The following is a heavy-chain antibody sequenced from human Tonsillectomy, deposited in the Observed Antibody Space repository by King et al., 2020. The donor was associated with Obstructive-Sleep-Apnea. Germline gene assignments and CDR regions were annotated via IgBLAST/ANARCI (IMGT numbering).Heavy chain of an antibody. CDR2: ISYDGSYK. V-gene: IGHV3-30*18. J-gene: IGHJ5*02. Sequence: VQLVESGGGVVQPGRSLRLSCAASGFSFSSYGMHWVRQAPGKGLEWVAVISYDGSYKSYEDSVKGRFTISRDNSKNTLYLQMNSLRAEDTAVYSCAKRDGYCSGGSCPNNWFDPWGKGTLVTVSS. CDR3: AKRDGYCSGGSCPNNWFDP. D-gene: IGHD2-15*01. CDR1: GFSFSSYG.